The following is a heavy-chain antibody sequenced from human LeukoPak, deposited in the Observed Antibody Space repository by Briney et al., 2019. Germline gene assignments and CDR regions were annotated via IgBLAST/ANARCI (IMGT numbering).Heavy chain of an antibody. J-gene: IGHJ6*03. V-gene: IGHV1-69*13. D-gene: IGHD5-12*01. CDR1: GGTFSSYA. Sequence: ASVKVSCKASGGTFSSYAISWVRQAPGQGLEWMGGIIPIFGTANYAQKFQGRVTITADESTSTAYMELSSLRSEDTAVYYCARSLRGYSGYDYYYYMDVWGKGTTVTISS. CDR3: ARSLRGYSGYDYYYYMDV. CDR2: IIPIFGTA.